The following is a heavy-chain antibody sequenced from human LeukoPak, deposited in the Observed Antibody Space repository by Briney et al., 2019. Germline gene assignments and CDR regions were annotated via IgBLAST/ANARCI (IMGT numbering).Heavy chain of an antibody. CDR2: ISGSGGST. V-gene: IGHV3-23*01. CDR3: TKDTHYDFWSGSLMDY. D-gene: IGHD3-3*01. J-gene: IGHJ4*02. CDR1: GFTFSSYA. Sequence: PGGSLRLSCAASGFTFSSYAMSWVRQAPGKGLEWVSAISGSGGSTYYGDSVKGRFTISRDNSKNTLYLQMNSLRADDTAVYYCTKDTHYDFWSGSLMDYWGQGTLVTVSS.